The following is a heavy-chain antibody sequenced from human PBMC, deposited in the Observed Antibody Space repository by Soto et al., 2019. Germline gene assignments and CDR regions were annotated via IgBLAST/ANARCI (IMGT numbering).Heavy chain of an antibody. CDR2: ISAYNGNT. D-gene: IGHD6-19*01. J-gene: IGHJ4*02. CDR1: GYTFTSYG. Sequence: ASVKVSCKASGYTFTSYGISWVRQAPGQGLEWMGWISAYNGNTNYAQKLQGRVTMTTDTSTSTAYMELRSLRSDDTAVYYCARAIRALAVAADFDYWGQGILVTVSS. V-gene: IGHV1-18*01. CDR3: ARAIRALAVAADFDY.